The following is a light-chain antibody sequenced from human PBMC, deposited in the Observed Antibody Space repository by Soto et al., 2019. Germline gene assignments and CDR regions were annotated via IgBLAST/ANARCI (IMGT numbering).Light chain of an antibody. J-gene: IGKJ5*01. CDR1: QSLSNNIY. CDR2: GAS. V-gene: IGKV3-20*01. Sequence: GKLSFSRGERATLSCRASQSLSNNIYLAWYQQKPGQAPRLLIYGASSRATGIPNRFSGSGSGTDFTLTISGLDPEDFGMHYCQTDAGSPLIPFAEGSRLE. CDR3: QTDAGSPLIP.